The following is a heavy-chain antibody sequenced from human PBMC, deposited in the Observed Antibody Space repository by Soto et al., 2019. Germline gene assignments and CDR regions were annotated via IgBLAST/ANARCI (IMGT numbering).Heavy chain of an antibody. CDR2: INHSGST. Sequence: QVQLQQWGAGLLKPSETLSLTCAVYGGSFSGYYWSWIRQPPGKGLEWIGEINHSGSTNYNPSLNSRVTISVDTSKNQFSLKLSSVTAADTAVYYCARGDSSSGGFDYWGQGTLVTVSS. V-gene: IGHV4-34*01. J-gene: IGHJ4*02. D-gene: IGHD6-6*01. CDR3: ARGDSSSGGFDY. CDR1: GGSFSGYY.